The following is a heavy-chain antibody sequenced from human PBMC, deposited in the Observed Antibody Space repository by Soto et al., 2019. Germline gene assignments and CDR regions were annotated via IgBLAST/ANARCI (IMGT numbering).Heavy chain of an antibody. J-gene: IGHJ5*02. D-gene: IGHD5-12*01. CDR2: ISTYSGDT. Sequence: ASVKVSCKASGYTFFTYDISWVRQAPGQGLEWMGWISTYSGDTKYAQKFQGRVTMTTDTSTTTAYLELRSLRSDDTAVYYCARHHGPTTSENWFDPWGQGTLATVSS. V-gene: IGHV1-18*01. CDR1: GYTFFTYD. CDR3: ARHHGPTTSENWFDP.